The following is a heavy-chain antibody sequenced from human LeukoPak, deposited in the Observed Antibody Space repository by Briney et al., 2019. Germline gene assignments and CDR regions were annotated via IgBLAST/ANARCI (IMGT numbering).Heavy chain of an antibody. J-gene: IGHJ4*02. CDR2: INGNSGGT. V-gene: IGHV1-2*02. CDR3: ARDQATVATPWWDH. D-gene: IGHD4-23*01. Sequence: GASVKVSCKASGYTFTGYYVHWLRQAPGQGLGWMAWINGNSGGTKYAQKFQGRVTMTRDTSISTAYMELSRLRSDDTAVYFCARDQATVATPWWDHWGQGTLVTVSS. CDR1: GYTFTGYY.